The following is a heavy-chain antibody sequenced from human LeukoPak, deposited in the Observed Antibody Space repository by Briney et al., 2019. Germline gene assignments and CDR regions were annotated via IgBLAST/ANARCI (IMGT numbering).Heavy chain of an antibody. CDR2: IYSGGST. J-gene: IGHJ4*02. CDR3: ARELSGYLRY. CDR1: GVTVSSNY. V-gene: IGHV3-53*01. D-gene: IGHD5-12*01. Sequence: PGGSLRLSCAASGVTVSSNYKSWVRPAPGEGLEWVSVIYSGGSTYYADSVKGRFTISRDNSKNTLYLQMNSLRAEDTAVYYCARELSGYLRYWGQGTLVTVSS.